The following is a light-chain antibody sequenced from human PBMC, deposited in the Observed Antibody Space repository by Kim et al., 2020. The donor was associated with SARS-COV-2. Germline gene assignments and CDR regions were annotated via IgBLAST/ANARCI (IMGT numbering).Light chain of an antibody. CDR2: AAS. V-gene: IGKV1-39*01. CDR1: QSISSY. Sequence: DIQMTQSPSSLSASVGDRVTITCRASQSISSYLNWYQQKPGKAPKLLIYAASSLQSGVPSRFSGSGSGTDFTLTISSLQHEDFATYYCQQSYNTPRTFGQGTKVDIK. J-gene: IGKJ1*01. CDR3: QQSYNTPRT.